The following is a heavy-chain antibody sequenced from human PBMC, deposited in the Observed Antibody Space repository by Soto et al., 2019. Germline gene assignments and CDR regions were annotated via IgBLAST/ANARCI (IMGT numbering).Heavy chain of an antibody. J-gene: IGHJ4*02. V-gene: IGHV4-34*01. CDR1: GGSFSGYY. Sequence: QVQLQQWGAGLLKPSETLSLTCAVYGGSFSGYYWSWIRQPPGKGLEWIGEINHSGSTNYNPSLKSRVTISVDTSKNQFSLKLSSVTAADTAVHYCATGVVAAADYWGQGTLVTVSS. CDR3: ATGVVAAADY. D-gene: IGHD2-15*01. CDR2: INHSGST.